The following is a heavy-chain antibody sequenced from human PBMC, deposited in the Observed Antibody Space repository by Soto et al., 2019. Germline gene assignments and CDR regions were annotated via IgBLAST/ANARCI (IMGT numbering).Heavy chain of an antibody. V-gene: IGHV5-51*01. D-gene: IGHD5-18*01. CDR1: GYTFTSYW. J-gene: IGHJ4*02. Sequence: PGESLKISCKGSGYTFTSYWIGWVRQMPGEAWSGWGSSILVTLIPDTARPSKARLTITKDTSKNQVVLTMTNMDPVDTATYYCAHSARWIQLWSHFDYWGQGTLVTVSS. CDR2: SILVTLIP. CDR3: AHSARWIQLWSHFDY.